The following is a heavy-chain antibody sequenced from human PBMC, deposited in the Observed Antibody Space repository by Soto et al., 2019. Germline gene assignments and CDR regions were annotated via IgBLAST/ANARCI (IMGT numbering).Heavy chain of an antibody. J-gene: IGHJ6*03. CDR1: GGSISSSSYY. CDR2: IYYSGST. Sequence: QLQLQESGPGLVKPSETLSLTCTVSGGSISSSSYYWGWIRQPPGKGLEWIGSIYYSGSTYYNPSLKSRVTISVDTSKNQFSLKLSSVTAADTAVYYCARTTLHLGETYYYYMDVWGKGTTVTVSS. D-gene: IGHD3-16*01. V-gene: IGHV4-39*01. CDR3: ARTTLHLGETYYYYMDV.